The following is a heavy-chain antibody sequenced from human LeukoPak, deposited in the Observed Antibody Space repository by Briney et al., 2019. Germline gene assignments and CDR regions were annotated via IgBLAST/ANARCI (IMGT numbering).Heavy chain of an antibody. D-gene: IGHD6-13*01. J-gene: IGHJ5*02. CDR2: ISGSGGST. CDR3: AKGVESSSWTRGWFDP. V-gene: IGHV3-23*01. CDR1: GFTFSSYA. Sequence: GGSLRLSCAASGFTFSSYAMSWVRQAPGKGLEWVSAISGSGGSTYYADSVKGRFTISRDNSKNTLYLQMNSLRAENTAVYYFAKGVESSSWTRGWFDPWGQGTLVTVSS.